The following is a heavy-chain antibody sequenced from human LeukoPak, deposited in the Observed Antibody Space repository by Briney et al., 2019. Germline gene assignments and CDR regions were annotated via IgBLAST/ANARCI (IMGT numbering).Heavy chain of an antibody. CDR1: GFTFSSYS. J-gene: IGHJ4*02. Sequence: GGSLRLCCAASGFTFSSYSMNWVRQAPGKGLVWVSRINKDGSSTSYADSVKGRFTISRDNTKNTLFLQMNSLRAEDTAVYYCARDGAAAGTDYFDYWGQGTLVTLSS. V-gene: IGHV3-74*01. D-gene: IGHD6-13*01. CDR3: ARDGAAAGTDYFDY. CDR2: INKDGSST.